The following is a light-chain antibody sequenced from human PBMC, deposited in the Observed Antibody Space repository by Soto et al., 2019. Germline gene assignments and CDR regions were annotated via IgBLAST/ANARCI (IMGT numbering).Light chain of an antibody. CDR2: DVS. CDR3: SSYTSSDYV. J-gene: IGLJ1*01. Sequence: VLTQPASMSGSPGQSITISCTGTSSDVGGYNYVSWYQQHPGKAPKLMIYDVSNRPSGVSNRFSGSKSGNTASLTISGLQAEDEADYYCSSYTSSDYVCGTGTKVTVL. CDR1: SSDVGGYNY. V-gene: IGLV2-14*01.